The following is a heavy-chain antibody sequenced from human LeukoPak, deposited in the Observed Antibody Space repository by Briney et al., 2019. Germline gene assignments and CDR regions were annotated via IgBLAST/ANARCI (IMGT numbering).Heavy chain of an antibody. Sequence: GGSLRLSCAASGFTFRSYAMHWVRQAPGKGLEWVAVISYDGSNKYFGDSVKGRFTISRDNSKNTLYLQMDSLRVEDTAIYYCAKAVTSDYHSLYYNYYMDVWGKGTTVTVSS. V-gene: IGHV3-30*18. D-gene: IGHD3-10*01. J-gene: IGHJ6*03. CDR1: GFTFRSYA. CDR3: AKAVTSDYHSLYYNYYMDV. CDR2: ISYDGSNK.